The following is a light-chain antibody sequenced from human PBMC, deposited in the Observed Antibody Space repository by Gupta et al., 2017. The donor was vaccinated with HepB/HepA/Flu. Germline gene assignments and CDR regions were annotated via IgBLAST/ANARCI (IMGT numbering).Light chain of an antibody. J-gene: IGLJ2*01. CDR3: CSYAGSSTYVV. Sequence: SDLTQHAPVSGSPGQSLTISCTGTSSDVGSYNLVSWYQQHPGKAPKLMIYEVSKRPSGVSNHFSGSKSGNTASLTISGLQAEDEADYYCCSYAGSSTYVVFGGGTKLTVL. CDR2: EVS. CDR1: SSDVGSYNL. V-gene: IGLV2-23*02.